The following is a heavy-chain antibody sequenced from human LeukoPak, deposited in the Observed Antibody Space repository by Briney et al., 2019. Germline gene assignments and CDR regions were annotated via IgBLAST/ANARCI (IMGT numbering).Heavy chain of an antibody. Sequence: PGGSLRLSCAASGFTFSSYAMSWVRQAPGKGLEWVAVISYDGTKKYSADSLRGRFTISRDNSKYTLYLQMNSLRAEDTAMYYCAKGYCSGANCPFHYWGQGTLITVPS. CDR1: GFTFSSYA. CDR3: AKGYCSGANCPFHY. D-gene: IGHD2-15*01. V-gene: IGHV3-30*18. CDR2: ISYDGTKK. J-gene: IGHJ4*02.